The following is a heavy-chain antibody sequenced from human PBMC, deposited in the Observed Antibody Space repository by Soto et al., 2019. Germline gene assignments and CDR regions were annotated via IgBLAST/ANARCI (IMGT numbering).Heavy chain of an antibody. CDR2: IKQDGSEK. J-gene: IGHJ4*02. CDR3: ARAVTVLMVYPWDY. V-gene: IGHV3-7*03. Sequence: GGSLRLSCAASGFTFSSYWMSWVRQAPGKGLEWVANIKQDGSEKYYVDSVKGRFTISRDNAKNSLYLQMNSLRAEDTAVYYCARAVTVLMVYPWDYWGQGTLVTVSS. CDR1: GFTFSSYW. D-gene: IGHD2-8*01.